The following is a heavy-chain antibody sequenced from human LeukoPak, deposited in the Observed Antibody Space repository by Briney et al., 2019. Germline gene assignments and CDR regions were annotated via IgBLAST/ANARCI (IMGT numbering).Heavy chain of an antibody. Sequence: GSLRLSCAASGFTFTNYAMSWVRQAPGKGLEWVSAMSGSGDSTHYADSVKGRFTISRDLSKNTLYLQMNSLSAEDTAVYYCAKDAHPTVTTRFDYFDYWGQGTLVTVSS. D-gene: IGHD4-11*01. J-gene: IGHJ4*02. CDR1: GFTFTNYA. V-gene: IGHV3-23*01. CDR3: AKDAHPTVTTRFDYFDY. CDR2: MSGSGDST.